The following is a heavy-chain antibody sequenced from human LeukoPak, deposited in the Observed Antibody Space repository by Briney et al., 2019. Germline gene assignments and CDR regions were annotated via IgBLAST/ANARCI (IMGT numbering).Heavy chain of an antibody. J-gene: IGHJ5*02. CDR3: AGFSVTIFGVVSPFDP. D-gene: IGHD3-3*01. Sequence: SETLSLTCAVYGGSFSGYYWSWIRQPPGKGLEWIGEINHSGSTNYNPSLKSRVTISVDTSKNQFSLKLSSVTAADTAVYYCAGFSVTIFGVVSPFDPWGQGTLVTVSS. CDR1: GGSFSGYY. V-gene: IGHV4-34*01. CDR2: INHSGST.